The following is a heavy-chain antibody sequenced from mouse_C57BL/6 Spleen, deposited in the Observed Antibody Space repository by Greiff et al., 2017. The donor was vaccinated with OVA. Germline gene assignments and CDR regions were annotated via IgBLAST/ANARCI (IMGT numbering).Heavy chain of an antibody. CDR2: IHPNSGST. Sequence: QVQLQQPGAELVKPGASVKLSCKASGYTFTSYWMHWVKQRPGQGLEWIGMIHPNSGSTNYNEKFKSKATLTVDKSSRTAYMQPSSLTSEDSAVYYCAREEITTVADWGQGTLVTVSA. CDR3: AREEITTVAD. J-gene: IGHJ3*01. D-gene: IGHD1-1*01. CDR1: GYTFTSYW. V-gene: IGHV1-64*01.